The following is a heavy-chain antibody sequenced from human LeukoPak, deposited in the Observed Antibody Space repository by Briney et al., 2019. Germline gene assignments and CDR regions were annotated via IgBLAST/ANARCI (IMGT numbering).Heavy chain of an antibody. D-gene: IGHD1-1*01. CDR1: GGCISSYY. Sequence: SETLSLTCTVSGGCISSYYWSWIRQPPGKGLEWIGYISYSGSTNFNPSLKSRVTISVDTSKNQFSLKLSSVTAADTAVYYCAREGTAGTNLNWFDPWGQGTLVTVSS. CDR2: ISYSGST. V-gene: IGHV4-59*01. J-gene: IGHJ5*02. CDR3: AREGTAGTNLNWFDP.